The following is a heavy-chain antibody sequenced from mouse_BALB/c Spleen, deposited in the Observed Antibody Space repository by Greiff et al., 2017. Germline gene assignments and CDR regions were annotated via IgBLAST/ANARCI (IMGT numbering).Heavy chain of an antibody. CDR1: GFSLTSYG. J-gene: IGHJ4*01. Sequence: QVQLQQSGPGLVAPSQSLSITCTVSGFSLTSYGVHWVRQPPGKGLEWLGVIWAGGSTNYNSALMSRLSISKDNSKSQVFLKMNSLQTDDTAMYYCATYYRYDAMDYWGQGTSVTVSS. V-gene: IGHV2-9*02. D-gene: IGHD2-14*01. CDR3: ATYYRYDAMDY. CDR2: IWAGGST.